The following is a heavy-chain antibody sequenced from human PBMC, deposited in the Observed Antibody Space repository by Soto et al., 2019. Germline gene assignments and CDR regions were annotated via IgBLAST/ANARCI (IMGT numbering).Heavy chain of an antibody. J-gene: IGHJ4*02. CDR3: ARNRTRIAARRSHYLDY. Sequence: SETLSLTCAVSSGSISSSNWWSWVRQPPGKGLEWIGEIYHSGSTNYNPSLKSRVTISVDKSKNQFSLKLSSVTAADTAVYYCARNRTRIAARRSHYLDYWGQGTLVTVSS. V-gene: IGHV4-4*02. CDR1: SGSISSSNW. D-gene: IGHD6-6*01. CDR2: IYHSGST.